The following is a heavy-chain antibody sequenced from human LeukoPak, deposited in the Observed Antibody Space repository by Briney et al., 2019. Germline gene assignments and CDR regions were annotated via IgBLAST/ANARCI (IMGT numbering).Heavy chain of an antibody. CDR3: QLYYYGSGSYYNPDAFDI. Sequence: GGSLRLSCAASGFTFSSYGMHWVRQAPGKGLEGVAVISYDGSNKYYSDSVKGRFTISRDNSKNTLYLQMNSLRAEDTAAYYCQLYYYGSGSYYNPDAFDIWGQGTMVTVSS. J-gene: IGHJ3*02. CDR2: ISYDGSNK. V-gene: IGHV3-30*03. CDR1: GFTFSSYG. D-gene: IGHD3-10*01.